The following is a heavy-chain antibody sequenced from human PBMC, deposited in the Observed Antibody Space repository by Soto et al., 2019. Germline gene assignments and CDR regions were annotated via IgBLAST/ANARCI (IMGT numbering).Heavy chain of an antibody. J-gene: IGHJ6*02. D-gene: IGHD3-22*01. Sequence: VGSLRLSCAASRLTFSRYGMHWVRQARGKGLEWVAVISYDGTNKDYADSVKGRFAISRDNSKNTLYLQMNGLRAEDTAVYYCAKGGYYDSTGYTAYYYGMDVWGQGTTVTVSS. CDR2: ISYDGTNK. V-gene: IGHV3-30*18. CDR1: RLTFSRYG. CDR3: AKGGYYDSTGYTAYYYGMDV.